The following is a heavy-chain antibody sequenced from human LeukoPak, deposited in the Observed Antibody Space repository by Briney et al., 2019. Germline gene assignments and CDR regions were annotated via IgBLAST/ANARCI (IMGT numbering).Heavy chain of an antibody. CDR1: GFTFSDYY. CDR3: ASDTAMVYAFDI. CDR2: ISSSGSTI. V-gene: IGHV3-11*04. D-gene: IGHD5-18*01. Sequence: GGSLRLSCAASGFTFSDYYMSWIRQAPGKGLEWVSYISSSGSTIYYADSVKGRFTISRDNAKNSLYLQMNSLRAEDTAVYYCASDTAMVYAFDIWGQGTMVTVSS. J-gene: IGHJ3*02.